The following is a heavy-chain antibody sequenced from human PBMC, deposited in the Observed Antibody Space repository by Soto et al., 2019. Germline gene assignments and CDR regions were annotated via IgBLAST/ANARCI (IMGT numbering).Heavy chain of an antibody. D-gene: IGHD4-4*01. CDR1: GGSFSGYY. Sequence: PSETLSLTCAVYGGSFSGYYWSWIRQPPGRGLEWIGEINHSGSTNYNPSLKSRVTISVDTSKNQFSLELSSVTAADTAVYYCALRVPTVTTGWFDPWGQGTLVTVSS. CDR2: INHSGST. CDR3: ALRVPTVTTGWFDP. V-gene: IGHV4-34*01. J-gene: IGHJ5*02.